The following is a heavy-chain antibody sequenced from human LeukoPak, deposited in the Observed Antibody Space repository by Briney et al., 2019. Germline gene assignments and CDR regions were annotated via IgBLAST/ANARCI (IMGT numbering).Heavy chain of an antibody. Sequence: PGRSLRLSCAASGFTFSSYAMHWVRQAPGKGLEWVAVISYDGSNKYYADSVKGRFTISRDNSKNTLYLQMNSLRAEDTAVYYCATTRPDILTGYTNFFQHWGQGTLVTVPS. D-gene: IGHD3-9*01. J-gene: IGHJ1*01. CDR2: ISYDGSNK. CDR3: ATTRPDILTGYTNFFQH. CDR1: GFTFSSYA. V-gene: IGHV3-30*04.